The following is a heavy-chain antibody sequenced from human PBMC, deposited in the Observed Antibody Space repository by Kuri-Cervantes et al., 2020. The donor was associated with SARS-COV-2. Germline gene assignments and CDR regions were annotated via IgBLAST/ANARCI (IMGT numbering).Heavy chain of an antibody. CDR3: ATKTYDSSGYHDY. CDR1: GFTFSSYA. J-gene: IGHJ4*02. Sequence: GESLKISCAASGFTFSSYAMSWVRQAPGKGLEWVSAISGSGGSTYYADSVKGRFTISRDNSKNTLYLQMNSLRSEDTAVYYCATKTYDSSGYHDYWGQGTLVTVSS. CDR2: ISGSGGST. V-gene: IGHV3-23*01. D-gene: IGHD3-22*01.